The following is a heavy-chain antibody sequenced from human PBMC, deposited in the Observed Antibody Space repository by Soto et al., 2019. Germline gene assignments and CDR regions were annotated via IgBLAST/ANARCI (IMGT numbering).Heavy chain of an antibody. Sequence: SETLSLTCTGSGGSIRSVCYYWSWIRHHPGKGLEWIGYIYYSGSTYYNPSLKSRVTLSVDTSKSQFSLRLNSVTAADTAVYYCARTVLGPDLLADSFVDYYYYMDVWGQGTTVTVSS. V-gene: IGHV4-31*03. D-gene: IGHD3-9*01. CDR2: IYYSGST. CDR1: GGSIRSVCYY. J-gene: IGHJ6*03. CDR3: ARTVLGPDLLADSFVDYYYYMDV.